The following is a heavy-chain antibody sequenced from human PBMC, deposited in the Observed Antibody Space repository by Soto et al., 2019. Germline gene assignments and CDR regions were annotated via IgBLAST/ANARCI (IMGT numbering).Heavy chain of an antibody. CDR3: ARENYYDSSGYQGEDAFYI. Sequence: ASVKVSCKASGYTFTGYYMHWVRQAPGQGLEWMGWINPNSGGTNYAQKFQGWVTMTRDTSISTAYMELSRLRSDDTAVYYCARENYYDSSGYQGEDAFYIWGQGTMVPVSS. D-gene: IGHD3-22*01. V-gene: IGHV1-2*04. CDR2: INPNSGGT. CDR1: GYTFTGYY. J-gene: IGHJ3*02.